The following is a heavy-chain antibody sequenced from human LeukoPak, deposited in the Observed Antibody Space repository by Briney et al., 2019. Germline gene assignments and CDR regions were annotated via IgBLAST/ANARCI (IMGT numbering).Heavy chain of an antibody. Sequence: GGSLRLSCAASGFTFSSTSMSWVRQAPGKGLEWVAVTVGGGDGTYYADSVKGRFTISRDNSNNTLYLQMNSLRAEDTAVYYCARGSSGYRQFDYWGQGTLVTVSS. CDR1: GFTFSSTS. CDR3: ARGSSGYRQFDY. V-gene: IGHV3-23*01. CDR2: TVGGGDGT. D-gene: IGHD3-22*01. J-gene: IGHJ4*02.